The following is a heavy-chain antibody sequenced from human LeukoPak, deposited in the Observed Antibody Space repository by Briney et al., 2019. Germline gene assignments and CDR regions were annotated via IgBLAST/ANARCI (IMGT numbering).Heavy chain of an antibody. CDR1: GGSITSDSYY. V-gene: IGHV4-61*02. D-gene: IGHD6-13*01. CDR3: ARDHSTWYSGVYNWFDP. J-gene: IGHJ5*02. Sequence: SETLSLTCTVSGGSITSDSYYWSWIRQPAGKGLEWIGRIYTSGSTNYNPSLKSRVTMSVDTSKNQFSLKLSSVTAADTAVYYCARDHSTWYSGVYNWFDPWGPGTLVTVSS. CDR2: IYTSGST.